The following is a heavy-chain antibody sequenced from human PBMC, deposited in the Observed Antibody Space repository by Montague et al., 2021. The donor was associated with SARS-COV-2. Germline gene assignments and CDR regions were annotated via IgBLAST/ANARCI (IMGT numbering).Heavy chain of an antibody. CDR2: IAWDDDN. D-gene: IGHD1-20*01. J-gene: IGHJ4*02. CDR1: GFSLSTSGMC. V-gene: IGHV2-70*11. Sequence: TLSLTCTASGFSLSTSGMCVSWIRQPPGKALEWLARIAWDDDNYYSTSLKTRLTISKDTSKNQVVLTMTNMDPVDTATYYCARMAPITGLDYWGQGTLVTVSS. CDR3: ARMAPITGLDY.